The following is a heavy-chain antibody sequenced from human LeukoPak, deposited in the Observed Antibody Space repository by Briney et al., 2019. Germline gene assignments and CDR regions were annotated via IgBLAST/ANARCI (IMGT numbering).Heavy chain of an antibody. V-gene: IGHV4-59*01. CDR1: GDSISGYY. Sequence: SETLSLTCTVSGDSISGYYWSWIRQPPGEGVEWIGYVYHTGHTHYSPSLKSRVTVSLDTSRNQVSLKLSSVTAADTAVYYCARHKFGHLFDYWGQGTLVIVSS. D-gene: IGHD3-16*01. J-gene: IGHJ4*02. CDR2: VYHTGHT. CDR3: ARHKFGHLFDY.